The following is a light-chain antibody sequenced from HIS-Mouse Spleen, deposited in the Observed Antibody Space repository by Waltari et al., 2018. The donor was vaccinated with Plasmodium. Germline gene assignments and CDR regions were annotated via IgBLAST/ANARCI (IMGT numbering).Light chain of an antibody. V-gene: IGKV4-1*01. J-gene: IGKJ1*01. CDR3: QQYYSTPWT. CDR1: QSVLYSSNNKNY. CDR2: WAS. Sequence: DIVMTQSPDSLAVSLGDRATSNCKSRQSVLYSSNNKNYLAWYQQKPGQPPKLLIYWASTRESGVPDRFSGSGSGTDFTLTISSLQAEDVAVYYCQQYYSTPWTFGQGTKVEIK.